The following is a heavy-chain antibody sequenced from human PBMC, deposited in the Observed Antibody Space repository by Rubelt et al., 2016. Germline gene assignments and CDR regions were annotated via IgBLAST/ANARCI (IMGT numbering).Heavy chain of an antibody. Sequence: GGSLRLSCAASGFTFSDHYMDWVRQAPGKGLECISYISTSSSTIYYADSAKGRFTISRDNAKNSLYLEMNNLRAEDTAVYYCVRIISATHVWVDPWGQGTLVTVAS. J-gene: IGHJ5*02. CDR2: ISTSSSTI. CDR3: VRIISATHVWVDP. CDR1: GFTFSDHY. D-gene: IGHD1-1*01. V-gene: IGHV3-11*04.